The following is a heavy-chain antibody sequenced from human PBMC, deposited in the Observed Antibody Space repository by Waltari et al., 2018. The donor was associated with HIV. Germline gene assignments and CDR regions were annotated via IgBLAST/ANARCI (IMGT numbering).Heavy chain of an antibody. J-gene: IGHJ4*02. CDR2: VNHSGNT. Sequence: QVQLQQSGAGLLKPSETLSLTCTVSGGSFSGYYWSWIRQPPGQGLEWIGEVNHSGNTNDTPSRKSGLIISVDTPNSQFSRRLKSVTAADTAVYYCSREGYGCNPANDFDFWGQGTLVSVSS. CDR3: SREGYGCNPANDFDF. V-gene: IGHV4-34*01. CDR1: GGSFSGYY. D-gene: IGHD5-18*01.